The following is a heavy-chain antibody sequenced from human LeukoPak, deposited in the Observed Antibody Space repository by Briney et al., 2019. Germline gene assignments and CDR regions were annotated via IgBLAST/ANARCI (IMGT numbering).Heavy chain of an antibody. CDR2: IDVDSGGT. V-gene: IGHV1-2*02. Sequence: GASVKVSCKTSGYTFTAHYIHWVRQAPGQGLEWMGWIDVDSGGTNYAQEFLGSVTMTGDTSINTAFMEIRRLRSDDTAIYYCARGRGTTMVRGVITNYFDLWGRGSLVTVSS. CDR1: GYTFTAHY. D-gene: IGHD3-10*01. J-gene: IGHJ2*01. CDR3: ARGRGTTMVRGVITNYFDL.